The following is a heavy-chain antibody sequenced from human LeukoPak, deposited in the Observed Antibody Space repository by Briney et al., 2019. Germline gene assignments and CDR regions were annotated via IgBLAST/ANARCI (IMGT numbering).Heavy chain of an antibody. D-gene: IGHD3-10*01. CDR3: ARSLRGLSYFDY. J-gene: IGHJ4*02. CDR2: IYYSGST. CDR1: GGSISSYY. Sequence: PSETLSLTCTVSGGSISSYYWSWIRQPPGKGLEWIGYIYYSGSTNYNPSLKSRVTISADTSKNQFSLRLSSVTAPDTAVYYCARSLRGLSYFDYWGQGTLVTVSP. V-gene: IGHV4-59*01.